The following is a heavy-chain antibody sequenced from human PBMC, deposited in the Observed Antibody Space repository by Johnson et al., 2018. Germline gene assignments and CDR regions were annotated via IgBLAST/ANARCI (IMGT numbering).Heavy chain of an antibody. CDR1: GFTFSRYG. Sequence: QVQLQESGGGVVQPGRSLRLSCAASGFTFSRYGMHWVRQAPGKGLEWVAVISYEGSNKYYADSVKGRFTISSDNSKNTLYLKMNSLRAEDTAVYYCASPDTAMVLEPYYYYGMDVWGQGTTVTVSS. D-gene: IGHD5-18*01. CDR3: ASPDTAMVLEPYYYYGMDV. V-gene: IGHV3-30*03. CDR2: ISYEGSNK. J-gene: IGHJ6*02.